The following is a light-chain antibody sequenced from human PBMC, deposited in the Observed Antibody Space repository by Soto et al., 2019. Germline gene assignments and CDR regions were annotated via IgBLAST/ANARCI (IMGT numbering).Light chain of an antibody. CDR2: AAS. CDR1: QGISSY. CDR3: QQYYSFPLT. J-gene: IGKJ4*01. V-gene: IGKV1-8*01. Sequence: IRMTQSPSSFSASTGDRVTITCRASQGISSYLAWYQQKPGKAPKLLISAASTLQSGVPSRFSGSGSGTDFTLTISCLQSEDFATYYCQQYYSFPLTFGGGTKVEFK.